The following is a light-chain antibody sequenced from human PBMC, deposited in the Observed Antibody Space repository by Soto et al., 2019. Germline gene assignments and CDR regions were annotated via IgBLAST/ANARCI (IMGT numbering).Light chain of an antibody. CDR3: QQYGSSPRT. CDR2: GAS. J-gene: IGKJ1*01. CDR1: QSVSSSY. Sequence: EIVLTQSPGTLSLSPGERATLSCRASQSVSSSYLAWYQQKPGQAPRLLIYGASSMATGITDRFSGSGSGTDFTLIISRLEPEDFAVYYCQQYGSSPRTCGQGTKVEIK. V-gene: IGKV3-20*01.